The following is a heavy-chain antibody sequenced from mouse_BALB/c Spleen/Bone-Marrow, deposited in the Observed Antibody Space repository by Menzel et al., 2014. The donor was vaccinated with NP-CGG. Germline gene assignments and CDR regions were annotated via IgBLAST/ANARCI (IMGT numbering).Heavy chain of an antibody. CDR1: GFDFSRYW. D-gene: IGHD1-1*01. CDR2: INPDSSTI. Sequence: VQLKQSGGGLVQPGGSLKLSCAASGFDFSRYWMSWVRQAPGKGLEWIGEINPDSSTINYTPSLKDKFIISSDNAKNTLYLQMSKVRAEDAALYYCARLNYYANLFDRGAGTTVTVSS. CDR3: ARLNYYANLFD. J-gene: IGHJ1*01. V-gene: IGHV4-1*02.